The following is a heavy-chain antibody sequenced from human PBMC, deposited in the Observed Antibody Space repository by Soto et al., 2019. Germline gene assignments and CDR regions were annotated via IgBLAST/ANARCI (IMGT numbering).Heavy chain of an antibody. Sequence: GGSLRLSCAASGFTFSGSAMHWVRQASGKGLEWVGHIRTKANRYATVYAASVKGRFTISRDDSKNTAYLQVNSLKTEDTAVYYCTRQNGDFFEYWGQGALVTVSS. CDR3: TRQNGDFFEY. CDR2: IRTKANRYAT. J-gene: IGHJ4*02. D-gene: IGHD4-17*01. CDR1: GFTFSGSA. V-gene: IGHV3-73*01.